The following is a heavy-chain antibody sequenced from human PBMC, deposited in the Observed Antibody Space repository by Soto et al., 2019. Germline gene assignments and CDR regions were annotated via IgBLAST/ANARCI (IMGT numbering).Heavy chain of an antibody. D-gene: IGHD6-13*01. V-gene: IGHV3-53*01. CDR3: ARTSYSSSWYVY. CDR2: IYSGGST. CDR1: GFTVSSNY. Sequence: GGSLRLSCAASGFTVSSNYMSWVRQAPGKGLEWVSVIYSGGSTYYADSVKGRFTISRDNSKNTLYLQMNSLRAEDTAVYYCARTSYSSSWYVYWGQGTQVTVS. J-gene: IGHJ4*02.